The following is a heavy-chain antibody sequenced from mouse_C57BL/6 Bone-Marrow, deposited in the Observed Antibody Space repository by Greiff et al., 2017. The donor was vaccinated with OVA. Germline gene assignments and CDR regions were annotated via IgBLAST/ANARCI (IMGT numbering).Heavy chain of an antibody. CDR1: GFTFSNYW. CDR3: TEGDYDGFAY. Sequence: EVMLVESGGGLVQPGGSMKLSCVASGFTFSNYWMNWVRQSPEKGLEWVAQIRLKSDNYATHYAESVKGRFTISRDDSKSSVYLQMNNLRAEDTGIYYCTEGDYDGFAYWGQGTLVTVSA. J-gene: IGHJ3*01. D-gene: IGHD2-4*01. CDR2: IRLKSDNYAT. V-gene: IGHV6-3*01.